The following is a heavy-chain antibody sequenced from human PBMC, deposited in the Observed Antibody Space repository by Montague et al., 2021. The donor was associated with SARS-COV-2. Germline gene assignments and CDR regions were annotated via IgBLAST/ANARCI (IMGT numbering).Heavy chain of an antibody. CDR2: VYYSGST. CDR3: ARLGFVELWLNLGWFDP. Sequence: SETLSLTCFVSGDSIRSSGNYWGWIRQPPGKGLEGIGTVYYSGSTNYNPSLKSRVTMPVDKSKNQFSLELRSVTAADTAVYYCARLGFVELWLNLGWFDPWGQGTLVTVSS. CDR1: GDSIRSSGNY. D-gene: IGHD3-16*02. V-gene: IGHV4-39*01. J-gene: IGHJ5*02.